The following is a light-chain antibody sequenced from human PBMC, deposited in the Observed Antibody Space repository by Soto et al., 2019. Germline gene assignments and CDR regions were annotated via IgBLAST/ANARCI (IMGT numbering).Light chain of an antibody. Sequence: EIAMTQSPATLSVSPGERATLSCRASQSISTELAWYQQIPGQPPRLLIYSASTRATGVPARFTGSGSGSEFTLTLSGLQSEDFAIYYCQQGHHWPLTFGQGTRLEL. J-gene: IGKJ2*01. CDR1: QSISTE. CDR3: QQGHHWPLT. V-gene: IGKV3-15*01. CDR2: SAS.